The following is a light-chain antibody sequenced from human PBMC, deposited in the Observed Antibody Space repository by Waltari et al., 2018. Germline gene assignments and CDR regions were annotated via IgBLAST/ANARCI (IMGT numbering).Light chain of an antibody. V-gene: IGLV8-61*01. J-gene: IGLJ3*02. CDR1: PGTVSSRSD. CDR3: VLYMGNGVL. CDR2: NPN. Sequence: QAVVTQEPSFSVSPGGTVPLTCGLSPGTVSSRSDPSWYQQTPGQMPRTLIYNPNTRSSGVPDRFSGSILGNKAALTITGAQADDESDYYCVLYMGNGVLFGGGTKLTVL.